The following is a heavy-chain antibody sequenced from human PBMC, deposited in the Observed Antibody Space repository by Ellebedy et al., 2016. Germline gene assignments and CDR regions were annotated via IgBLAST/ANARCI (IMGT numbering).Heavy chain of an antibody. D-gene: IGHD6-6*01. J-gene: IGHJ2*01. CDR3: ARVQLAASNLWYFDL. Sequence: ASVKVSXKASGYTVTTYYMHWVRQAPGQGLEWMGVIDPSGTATKYAQKFQDRVTMTRDTSTRTDYMELSSLRSDDTAVYYCARVQLAASNLWYFDLWGRGTLVTVSS. CDR2: IDPSGTAT. CDR1: GYTVTTYY. V-gene: IGHV1-46*01.